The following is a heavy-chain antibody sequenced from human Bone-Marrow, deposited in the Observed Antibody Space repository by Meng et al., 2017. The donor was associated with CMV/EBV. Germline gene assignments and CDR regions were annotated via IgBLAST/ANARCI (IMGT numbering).Heavy chain of an antibody. D-gene: IGHD2-2*01. J-gene: IGHJ4*02. CDR1: GDSISSYY. Sequence: SETLSLTCTVSGDSISSYYWSWIRQPPGKGLEWIGYIYYSGSTNYNPSLKSRVTISVDKSKNQFSLKLSSVTAADTAVYYCARSLVRGVVPAATDDYWGQGTLVTVSS. CDR3: ARSLVRGVVPAATDDY. CDR2: IYYSGST. V-gene: IGHV4-59*12.